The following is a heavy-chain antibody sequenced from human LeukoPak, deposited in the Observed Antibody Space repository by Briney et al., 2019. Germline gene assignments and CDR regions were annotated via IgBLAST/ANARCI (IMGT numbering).Heavy chain of an antibody. CDR2: IYYSGSTS. V-gene: IGHV4-39*01. Sequence: SETLSLTCTVSGGSISSNDYSWGWIRQPPGKGLEWIATIYYSGSTSYCNPSLKSRVTISLDTSRNLFSLKLTSVTAVDTAIYYCARRGYGATSGWYFDLWGRGTLVTVSS. CDR1: GGSISSNDYS. CDR3: ARRGYGATSGWYFDL. D-gene: IGHD4-17*01. J-gene: IGHJ2*01.